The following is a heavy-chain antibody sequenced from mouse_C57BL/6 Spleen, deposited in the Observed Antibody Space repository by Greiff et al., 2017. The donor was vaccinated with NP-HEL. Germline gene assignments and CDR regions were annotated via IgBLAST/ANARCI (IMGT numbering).Heavy chain of an antibody. CDR1: GYTFTSYW. CDR3: ARDYYGSLAWFAY. D-gene: IGHD2-2*01. J-gene: IGHJ3*01. V-gene: IGHV1-64*01. CDR2: IHPNSGST. Sequence: VQLQQPGAELVKPGASVKLSCKASGYTFTSYWMHWVKQRPGQGLEWIGMIHPNSGSTNYNEKFKSKATLTVDKSSSTAYMQLSSLTSEDSAVYYCARDYYGSLAWFAYWGQGTLVTVSA.